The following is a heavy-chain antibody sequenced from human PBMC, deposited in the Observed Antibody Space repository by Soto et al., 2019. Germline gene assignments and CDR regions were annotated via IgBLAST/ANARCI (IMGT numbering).Heavy chain of an antibody. V-gene: IGHV4-34*01. CDR2: INHSGNT. Sequence: PSETLSLTCAVYGKSLSGYYWSWIRQPPGKALEWIGEINHSGNTNYNPSLKSRVTISVDTSKNQLFLNLSSVTAAATAMYYCARHHVRGRTIAGAAEFWGQGTLVTVSS. CDR1: GKSLSGYY. CDR3: ARHHVRGRTIAGAAEF. J-gene: IGHJ4*02. D-gene: IGHD1-26*01.